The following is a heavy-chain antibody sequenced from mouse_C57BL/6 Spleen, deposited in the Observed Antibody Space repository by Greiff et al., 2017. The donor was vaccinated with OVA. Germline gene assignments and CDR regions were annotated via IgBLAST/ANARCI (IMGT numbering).Heavy chain of an antibody. CDR3: ARTSSNYAWFAY. CDR1: GYSFTDYN. J-gene: IGHJ3*01. CDR2: INPNYGTT. V-gene: IGHV1-39*01. Sequence: EVKLQESGPELVTPGASVKISCKASGYSFTDYNMNWVKQSNGKSLEWIGVINPNYGTTSYNQKFKGKATLTVDQSSSNAFMQLNILTSEDSAVYNCARTSSNYAWFAYWGQGTLVTVSA. D-gene: IGHD2-5*01.